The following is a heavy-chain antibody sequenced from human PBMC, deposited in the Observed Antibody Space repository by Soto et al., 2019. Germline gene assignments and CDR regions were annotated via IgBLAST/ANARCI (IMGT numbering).Heavy chain of an antibody. CDR2: ISSSGSTI. V-gene: IGHV3-48*03. CDR3: ARGRAAMVTGVTYAFDI. J-gene: IGHJ3*02. D-gene: IGHD5-18*01. Sequence: GGSLRLSCAASGFTFSSYEMNWVRQAPGKGLEWVSYISSSGSTIYYADSLKGRFTISRDNAKNSLCLQMNSLRAEDTAVYYCARGRAAMVTGVTYAFDIWGQGTMVTVSS. CDR1: GFTFSSYE.